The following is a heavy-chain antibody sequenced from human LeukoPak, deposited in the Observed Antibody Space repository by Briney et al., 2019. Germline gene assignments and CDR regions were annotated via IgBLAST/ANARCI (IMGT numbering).Heavy chain of an antibody. CDR3: ARFLGYCSAGSCYFDY. CDR2: INPNSGGT. J-gene: IGHJ4*02. V-gene: IGHV1-2*02. D-gene: IGHD2-15*01. Sequence: ASVKVSCEASGYTFTGYYVHWVRQAPGQGLEWMGWINPNSGGTKYAQKFQGRVTMTRDTSITTAYMELSSLRSDDTAVYCCARFLGYCSAGSCYFDYWGQGTLVTVSS. CDR1: GYTFTGYY.